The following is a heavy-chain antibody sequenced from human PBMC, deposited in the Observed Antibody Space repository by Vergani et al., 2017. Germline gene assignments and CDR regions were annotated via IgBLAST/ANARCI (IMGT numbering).Heavy chain of an antibody. Sequence: EVQLVESGGGLVQPGRSLRLSCAASGFTFDDYAMHWVRQAPGKGLEWVSGICWNSGSIGYADSVKGRFTISRYNAKNSLYLQMNSLRAEDMALYYCAKDMGGYDDGPLDYWGQGTLVTVSS. CDR2: ICWNSGSI. CDR1: GFTFDDYA. CDR3: AKDMGGYDDGPLDY. V-gene: IGHV3-9*03. D-gene: IGHD5-12*01. J-gene: IGHJ4*02.